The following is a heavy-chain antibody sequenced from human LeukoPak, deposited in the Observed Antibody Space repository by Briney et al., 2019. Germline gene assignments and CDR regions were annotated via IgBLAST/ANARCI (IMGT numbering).Heavy chain of an antibody. V-gene: IGHV3-74*01. J-gene: IGHJ5*02. CDR2: LNSDGSST. D-gene: IGHD3-22*01. CDR3: ARDLGQYYDTSDNWFDP. Sequence: GGSLRLSCAASGFTFSSYWMHWVRQAPGKGLMWVSRLNSDGSSTSYADSVKGRFTISRDNAKNTLYLQMNSLRAEDTAVYYCARDLGQYYDTSDNWFDPWGQGTLVTVSS. CDR1: GFTFSSYW.